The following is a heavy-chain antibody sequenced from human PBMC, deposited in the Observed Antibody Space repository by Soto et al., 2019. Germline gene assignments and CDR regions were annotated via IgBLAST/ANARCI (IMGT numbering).Heavy chain of an antibody. J-gene: IGHJ6*02. D-gene: IGHD3-3*01. CDR2: IYYSGST. CDR3: ARGRGLITIFGVVPDYYYYGMDV. CDR1: GGSISSGDYY. Sequence: PSETLSVTCTVSGGSISSGDYYCSWIRQPPGRGLEWIGYIYYSGSTYYNPSLKIRVTISVXTSKNQFSLKLSPVPAADTAVYYCARGRGLITIFGVVPDYYYYGMDVWRQGTTVTVSS. V-gene: IGHV4-30-4*08.